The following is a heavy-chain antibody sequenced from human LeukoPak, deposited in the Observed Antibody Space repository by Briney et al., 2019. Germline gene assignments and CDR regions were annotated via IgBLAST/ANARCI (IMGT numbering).Heavy chain of an antibody. J-gene: IGHJ4*02. CDR1: DGSLSRAVYY. CDR3: ARGAEYSSSPFDY. V-gene: IGHV4-31*03. Sequence: SETLSLTCTASDGSLSRAVYYWSWIRHHPGKGLEWIGKIYYSGSTYYDPSLQSRATISVDRSKNQFSLKLTSVTAADTAVYYCARGAEYSSSPFDYWGQGSLVTVSS. CDR2: IYYSGST. D-gene: IGHD6-6*01.